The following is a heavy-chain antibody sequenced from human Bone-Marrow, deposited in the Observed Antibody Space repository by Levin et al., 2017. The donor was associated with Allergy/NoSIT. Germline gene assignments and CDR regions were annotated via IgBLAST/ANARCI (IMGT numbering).Heavy chain of an antibody. CDR3: ARGGCSSTSCLDY. CDR2: INSDGSSK. CDR1: GYTFSSYW. Sequence: GESLKISCVASGYTFSSYWMHWVRQAPGKGLVWVSHINSDGSSKNYADSVKGRFTISRDNAKNTLYLQINSLRAEDTAVYYCARGGCSSTSCLDYWGQGTLVTVSS. D-gene: IGHD2-2*01. V-gene: IGHV3-74*01. J-gene: IGHJ4*02.